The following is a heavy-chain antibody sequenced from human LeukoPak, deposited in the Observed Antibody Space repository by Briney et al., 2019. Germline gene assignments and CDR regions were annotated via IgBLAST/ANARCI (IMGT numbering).Heavy chain of an antibody. Sequence: SETLSLTCPVSGSPISSGYYWGWIRQPPGKGLEWIGSIYHSGSTYYNPSLKSRVTISVDTSKNQFSLKLSSVTAADTAVYYCAANSADYNSLGSSYKVWGQGTLVTISS. V-gene: IGHV4-38-2*01. D-gene: IGHD3-10*01. CDR2: IYHSGST. CDR1: GSPISSGYY. J-gene: IGHJ4*02. CDR3: AANSADYNSLGSSYKV.